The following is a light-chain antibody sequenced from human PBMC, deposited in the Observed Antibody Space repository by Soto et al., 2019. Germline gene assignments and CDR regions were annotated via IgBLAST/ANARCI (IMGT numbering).Light chain of an antibody. CDR2: GIS. V-gene: IGKV3-15*01. CDR3: QQYNNWPLT. CDR1: QSLTSY. Sequence: IVLSQSAAALSVSPGETATLSCRASQSLTSYLAWYQQKPDRAPRLLIYGISTRATDIPARFSGSGSGTEFTLTISSLQSEDFAVYYCQQYNNWPLTFGGGTNVDIK. J-gene: IGKJ4*01.